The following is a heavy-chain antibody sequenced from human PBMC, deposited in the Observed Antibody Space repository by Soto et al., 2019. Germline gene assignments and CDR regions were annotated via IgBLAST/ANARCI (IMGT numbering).Heavy chain of an antibody. CDR1: GFTFSSYW. CDR3: ARRGAAAGSPPFGY. D-gene: IGHD6-13*01. CDR2: INSDGSST. Sequence: EVQLVESGGGLVQPGGSLRLSCAASGFTFSSYWMHWVRQAPGKGLVWVSRINSDGSSTSYADSVKGRFTISRDNAKNTLYRQMNRLRAEDTAVYYCARRGAAAGSPPFGYWGQGTLVTVSS. J-gene: IGHJ4*02. V-gene: IGHV3-74*01.